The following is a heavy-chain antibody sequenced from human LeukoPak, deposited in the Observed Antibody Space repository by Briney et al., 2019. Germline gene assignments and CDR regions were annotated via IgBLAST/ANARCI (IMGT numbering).Heavy chain of an antibody. CDR1: GFTFSSYC. CDR2: IKQDGSEK. J-gene: IGHJ4*02. CDR3: ARGLGITIFGVVIKGLFDY. V-gene: IGHV3-7*04. D-gene: IGHD3-3*01. Sequence: GGSLRLSCAASGFTFSSYCMSWVRQAPGKGLEGVANIKQDGSEKYYVDSVKGRFTISRDSAKNSLYLQMNSLRAEDTAIYYCARGLGITIFGVVIKGLFDYWGQGTLVTVSS.